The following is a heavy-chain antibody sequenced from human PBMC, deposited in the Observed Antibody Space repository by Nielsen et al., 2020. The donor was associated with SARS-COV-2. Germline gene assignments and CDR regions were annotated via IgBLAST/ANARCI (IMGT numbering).Heavy chain of an antibody. V-gene: IGHV4-39*07. D-gene: IGHD2-15*01. CDR1: GGSISSSSYY. Sequence: SETLSLTCTVSGGSISSSSYYWGWIRQPPGKGLEWIGSIYYSGSTHYNPSLKSRVTISVDTSKNQFSLKLSSVTAADTAVYYCARAWGDCSGGSCYSGDYYYYGMDVWGQGTTVTVSS. J-gene: IGHJ6*02. CDR3: ARAWGDCSGGSCYSGDYYYYGMDV. CDR2: IYYSGST.